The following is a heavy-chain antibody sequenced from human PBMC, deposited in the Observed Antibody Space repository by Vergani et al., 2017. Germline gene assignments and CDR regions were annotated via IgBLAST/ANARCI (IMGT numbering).Heavy chain of an antibody. CDR2: LIPIFGTA. V-gene: IGHV1-69*01. CDR3: ASRDITIFGXVIIRGYYYYGMDV. CDR1: GGTFSSYA. J-gene: IGHJ6*02. Sequence: QVQLVQSGAEVKKPGSSVKVSCKASGGTFSSYAISWVRQAPGQGLEWMGGLIPIFGTANYAQKFQGRVTITADESTSTAYMELSSLRSEDTAVYYCASRDITIFGXVIIRGYYYYGMDVWGQGTTVTVSS. D-gene: IGHD3-3*01.